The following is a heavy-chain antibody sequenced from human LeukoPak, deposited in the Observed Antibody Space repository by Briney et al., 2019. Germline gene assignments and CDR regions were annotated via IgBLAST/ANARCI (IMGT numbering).Heavy chain of an antibody. CDR2: ITSSSYI. CDR1: GFTFSSYS. J-gene: IGHJ4*02. Sequence: GGSLRPSCAASGFTFSSYSMNWVRQAPGKGPEWVSSITSSSYIYYADSVKGRFTILRDNAKNSVYLQMNSLRAEDTAVYYCVTHEVTVITRSTFDNWGQGTLVTVSS. CDR3: VTHEVTVITRSTFDN. V-gene: IGHV3-21*06. D-gene: IGHD4-23*01.